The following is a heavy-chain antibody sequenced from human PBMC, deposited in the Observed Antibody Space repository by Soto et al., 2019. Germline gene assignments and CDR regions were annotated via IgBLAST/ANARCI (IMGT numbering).Heavy chain of an antibody. CDR3: ARDLPSLEIRSYGMDV. V-gene: IGHV1-69*06. CDR2: ITPVFGTP. CDR1: GDTFKSYR. J-gene: IGHJ6*02. D-gene: IGHD3-10*01. Sequence: QVQLVQSGAEVKKPGSSVKVSCKVSGDTFKSYRFSWVRQAPGQGLEWMGGITPVFGTPDYAQKFQGRVTGTADRSTSTVYMELSRLKSEDSAVYYCARDLPSLEIRSYGMDVWGQGTTVTVSS.